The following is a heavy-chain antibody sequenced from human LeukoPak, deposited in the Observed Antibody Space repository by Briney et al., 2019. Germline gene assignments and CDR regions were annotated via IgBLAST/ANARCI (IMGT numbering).Heavy chain of an antibody. Sequence: GGSLRLSCAASGFTFSSYAVSWVRQAPGKGLEWVSTLSGSGGNTYYEDSVKGRVTISRDNSKNTLYLQMNSLRAEDTAVYHCAKGSYYYDSADYFDYWGQGTLVTVSS. J-gene: IGHJ4*02. CDR1: GFTFSSYA. CDR3: AKGSYYYDSADYFDY. D-gene: IGHD3-22*01. V-gene: IGHV3-23*01. CDR2: LSGSGGNT.